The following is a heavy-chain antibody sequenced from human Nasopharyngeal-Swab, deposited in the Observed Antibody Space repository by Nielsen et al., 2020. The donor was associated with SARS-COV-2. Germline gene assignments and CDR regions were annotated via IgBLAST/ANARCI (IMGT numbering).Heavy chain of an antibody. Sequence: WIRQPPGKGLEWIGSIYYSGSTYYNPSLKSRVTISVDTSKSQFSLKLSSVTAADTAVYYCARRVARAPRHEGDYYYGMDVWGQGTTVTVSS. D-gene: IGHD3-16*01. CDR3: ARRVARAPRHEGDYYYGMDV. V-gene: IGHV4-39*01. CDR2: IYYSGST. J-gene: IGHJ6*02.